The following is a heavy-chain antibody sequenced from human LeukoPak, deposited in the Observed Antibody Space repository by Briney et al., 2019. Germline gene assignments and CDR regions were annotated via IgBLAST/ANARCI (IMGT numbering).Heavy chain of an antibody. D-gene: IGHD6-6*01. CDR2: ISGSGGST. CDR3: AKEMYGSSYFDY. Sequence: GGSLRLSCAASGFTFSSYAMSWVRQAPGKGLELVSAISGSGGSTYYADSVKGRFTISRDNPKNTLYLQMNSLRAEDTAVYYCAKEMYGSSYFDYWGQGTLVTVSS. V-gene: IGHV3-23*01. J-gene: IGHJ4*02. CDR1: GFTFSSYA.